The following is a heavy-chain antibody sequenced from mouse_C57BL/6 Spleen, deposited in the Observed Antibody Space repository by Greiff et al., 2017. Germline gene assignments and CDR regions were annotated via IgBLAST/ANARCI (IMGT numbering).Heavy chain of an antibody. CDR2: IDPSDSYT. D-gene: IGHD2-1*01. CDR1: GYTFTSYW. V-gene: IGHV1-59*01. J-gene: IGHJ4*01. Sequence: VQLQQPGAELVRPGTSVKLSCKASGYTFTSYWMHWVKRRPGQGLEWIGVIDPSDSYTNYNQKFKGKATLTVDTSSSTAYMQLSSLTSADSAVYYCARKGNYDAMDYWGQGTSVTVSS. CDR3: ARKGNYDAMDY.